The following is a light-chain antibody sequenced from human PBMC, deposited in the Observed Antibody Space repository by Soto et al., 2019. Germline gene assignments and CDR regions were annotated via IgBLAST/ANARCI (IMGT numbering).Light chain of an antibody. Sequence: EIVLTQSPGTLSLSPGGRATLSCRASQTVSSTYLAWYQQKPGQAPRLLIYGASNRATGIPDRFSGSGSGTDFTLTINGLEPEVFAVYYWQQYGSSSTFGQGTKLEIK. J-gene: IGKJ2*01. CDR3: QQYGSSST. CDR1: QTVSSTY. CDR2: GAS. V-gene: IGKV3-20*01.